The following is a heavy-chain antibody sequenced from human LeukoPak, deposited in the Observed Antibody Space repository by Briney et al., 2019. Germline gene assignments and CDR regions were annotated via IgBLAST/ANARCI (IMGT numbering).Heavy chain of an antibody. CDR2: IYSGGST. V-gene: IGHV3-53*01. Sequence: GGSLRLSCAASGFTVSSNYMSWVRQAPGKGLEWVSVIYSGGSTYYADSVKGRFTISRDNSKNTLYLQMNSLRAEDTAVYYCARGYGRIVGATGGYWGQGTLVTVSS. CDR1: GFTVSSNY. CDR3: ARGYGRIVGATGGY. D-gene: IGHD1-26*01. J-gene: IGHJ4*02.